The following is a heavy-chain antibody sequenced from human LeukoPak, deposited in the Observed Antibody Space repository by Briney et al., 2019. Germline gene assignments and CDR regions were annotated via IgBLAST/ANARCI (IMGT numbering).Heavy chain of an antibody. V-gene: IGHV3-33*01. CDR3: ARLAIPVAILSNPLDY. CDR1: GFTFSSYG. Sequence: PGRSLRLSCAASGFTFSSYGMHWVRQAPGKGLEWVAVIWYDGSNKYYADSVKGRFTISRDNSKNTLYLQMNSLRAEDTAIYYCARLAIPVAILSNPLDYWGRGTLVTVSS. CDR2: IWYDGSNK. J-gene: IGHJ4*02. D-gene: IGHD2-2*01.